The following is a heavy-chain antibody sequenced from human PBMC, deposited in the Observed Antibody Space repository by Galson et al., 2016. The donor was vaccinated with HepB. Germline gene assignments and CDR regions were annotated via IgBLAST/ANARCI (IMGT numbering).Heavy chain of an antibody. CDR1: GGTFKRFA. J-gene: IGHJ3*02. CDR2: IIPIFRAP. CDR3: ARAGSAWSLVAFDI. Sequence: SVKVSCKASGGTFKRFAFSWVRQAPGQGLEWLGGIIPIFRAPKYAQKFQGRVTITADESTSTAYMELSGLRSEDTAVYYCARAGSAWSLVAFDIWGQGTMVTVSS. V-gene: IGHV1-69*13. D-gene: IGHD6-19*01.